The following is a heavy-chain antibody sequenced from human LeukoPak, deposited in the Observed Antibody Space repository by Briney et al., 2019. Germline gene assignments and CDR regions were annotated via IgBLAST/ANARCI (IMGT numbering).Heavy chain of an antibody. CDR1: GLNFRSSW. CDR2: INQGGSEK. Sequence: GGSLRLSCAASGLNFRSSWMSWIRQAPGKGLERVANINQGGSEKYYVDSVKGRFTISRDNAKNSLYLQMNSLRVEDTAVYYCARAFYSYFDYWDQGTLVVVST. D-gene: IGHD2/OR15-2a*01. J-gene: IGHJ4*02. CDR3: ARAFYSYFDY. V-gene: IGHV3-7*03.